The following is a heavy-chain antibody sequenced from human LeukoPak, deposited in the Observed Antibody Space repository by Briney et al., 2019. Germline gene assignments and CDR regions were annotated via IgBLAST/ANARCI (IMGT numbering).Heavy chain of an antibody. V-gene: IGHV3-23*01. Sequence: GGSLGLSSEASGLTFSNHGMSWVRQAPGKGLQWVSAITGDGTTTYYADSVKGRFTISRDNSKNMLYLQMSSLRAEDTAVYYCAKMNGYFEYWGQGALVPVSS. D-gene: IGHD1-1*01. CDR3: AKMNGYFEY. CDR1: GLTFSNHG. J-gene: IGHJ4*02. CDR2: ITGDGTTT.